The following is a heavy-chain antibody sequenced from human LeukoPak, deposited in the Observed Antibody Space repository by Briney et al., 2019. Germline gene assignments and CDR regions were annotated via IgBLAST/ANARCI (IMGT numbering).Heavy chain of an antibody. Sequence: GGSLRLSCAASGFTFDGYAMHWVRQAPGKGLEWVSGISWNSGSIGYADSVKGRFTISRDNAKNSLYLQMNSLRAEDTALYYCAKAPELLWFGAKYGMDVWGQGTTVTVSS. V-gene: IGHV3-9*01. CDR3: AKAPELLWFGAKYGMDV. CDR2: ISWNSGSI. D-gene: IGHD3-10*01. J-gene: IGHJ6*02. CDR1: GFTFDGYA.